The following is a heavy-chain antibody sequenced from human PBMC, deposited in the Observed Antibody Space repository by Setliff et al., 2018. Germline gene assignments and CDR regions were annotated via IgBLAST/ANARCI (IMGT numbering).Heavy chain of an antibody. J-gene: IGHJ4*03. CDR3: ARDPHFDS. CDR2: IKQDGSEE. CDR1: GFTFSSYW. V-gene: IGHV3-7*01. Sequence: GGSLRLSCAASGFTFSSYWMSWVRQAPGKGLEWVADIKQDGSEEYYVDSVKDRFTISRDNAKNSLFLQMNSLRAEDTAVYYCARDPHFDSWGQGTMVTVSS.